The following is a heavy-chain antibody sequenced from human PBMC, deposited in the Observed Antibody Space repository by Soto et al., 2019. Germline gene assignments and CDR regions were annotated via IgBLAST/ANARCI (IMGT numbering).Heavy chain of an antibody. CDR2: IHYSGNT. Sequence: SETLSLTCTVSGGSVSNGGYYWGWIRQPPGKGLEWIADIHYSGNTHDNPSLKSRVIISVDTSKNLFSLKLSSVTAADTAVYYCARPVTISGVVTNHIEFWGQGTLVTVSS. D-gene: IGHD3-3*01. V-gene: IGHV4-39*01. CDR3: ARPVTISGVVTNHIEF. CDR1: GGSVSNGGYY. J-gene: IGHJ4*02.